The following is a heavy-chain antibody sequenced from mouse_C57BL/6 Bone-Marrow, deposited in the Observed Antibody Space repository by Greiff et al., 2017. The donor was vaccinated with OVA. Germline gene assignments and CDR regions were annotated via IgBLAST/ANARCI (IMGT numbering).Heavy chain of an antibody. CDR1: GYTFTDYN. CDR2: IHPNNGGT. CDR3: ARAAVYAMDY. V-gene: IGHV1-18*01. Sequence: EVQLQQSGPELVKPGASVKIPCKASGYTFTDYNMDWVKQSHGKSLEWIGDIHPNNGGTIYNQKFKGKATLTVDKSSSTAYMELRSLTSEDTAVYYCARAAVYAMDYWGQGTSVTVSS. J-gene: IGHJ4*01.